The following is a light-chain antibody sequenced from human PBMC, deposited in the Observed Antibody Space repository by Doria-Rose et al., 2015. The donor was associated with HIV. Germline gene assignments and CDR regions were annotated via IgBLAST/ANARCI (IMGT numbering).Light chain of an antibody. V-gene: IGKV3-20*01. CDR2: DGS. CDR3: HQYGTSWT. Sequence: EIVLTQSPGTLSLSPGERATLSCRASQSFSSTYLAWYQQKPGRAPSLLIYDGSTRATGIPDRFSGSGSGTDFTLTINRLEPEDFALYYCHQYGTSWTFGQGTKVEI. J-gene: IGKJ1*01. CDR1: QSFSSTY.